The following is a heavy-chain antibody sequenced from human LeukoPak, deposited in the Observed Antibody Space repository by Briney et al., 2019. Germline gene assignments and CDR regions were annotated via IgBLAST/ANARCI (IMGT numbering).Heavy chain of an antibody. Sequence: ASVKVSCKASGDSFSNYGFAWLRQPPAQGIEWMGWISADSGDRYYTQNFQHRVTMTTDTSTTTGYMELRSLRSDDTAVYYCASGSYLWGGMDVWGQGTTVTVSS. V-gene: IGHV1-18*01. CDR3: ASGSYLWGGMDV. J-gene: IGHJ6*02. CDR2: ISADSGDR. CDR1: GDSFSNYG. D-gene: IGHD1-26*01.